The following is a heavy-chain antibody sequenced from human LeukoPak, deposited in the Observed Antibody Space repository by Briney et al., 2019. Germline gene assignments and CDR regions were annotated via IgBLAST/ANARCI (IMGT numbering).Heavy chain of an antibody. J-gene: IGHJ6*03. D-gene: IGHD3-22*01. CDR3: AKDSSGYYYVDDYYYYYYMDV. CDR2: ISGSGGST. V-gene: IGHV3-23*01. CDR1: RFTFSSYA. Sequence: PGGSLRLSCAASRFTFSSYAMSWVRQAPGKGLEWVSAISGSGGSTYYADSVKGRFTISRGNSKNTLYLQMNSLRAEDTAVYYCAKDSSGYYYVDDYYYYYYMDVWGKGTTVTVSS.